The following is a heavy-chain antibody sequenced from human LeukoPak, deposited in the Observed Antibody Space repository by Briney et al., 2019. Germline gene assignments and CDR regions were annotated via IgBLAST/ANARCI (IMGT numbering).Heavy chain of an antibody. Sequence: PSETLSLTCTVSGASKSSHFWTWIRRPPGKGLEWIGYGFHTGRTNYSPSLKSRVTISVDTSKNQFSLKLSSVTAADTAVYYCSRGGENPPPADWGQGILVTVFS. CDR3: SRGGENPPPAD. V-gene: IGHV4-59*11. D-gene: IGHD2/OR15-2a*01. J-gene: IGHJ4*02. CDR1: GASKSSHF. CDR2: GFHTGRT.